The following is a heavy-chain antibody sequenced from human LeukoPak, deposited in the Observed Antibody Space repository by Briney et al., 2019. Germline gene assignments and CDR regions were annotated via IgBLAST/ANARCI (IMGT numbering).Heavy chain of an antibody. CDR1: GFTFSNAW. D-gene: IGHD3-22*01. V-gene: IGHV3-15*01. CDR3: TTDHVTMIVVPWSDAFDI. CDR2: IKSKTDGGTT. Sequence: GGSLRLSCAASGFTFSNAWMSWVRQAPGKGLEWVGRIKSKTDGGTTDYAAPVKGRFTISRDDSKHTLHLQMNSLKTEDTAVYYCTTDHVTMIVVPWSDAFDIWGQGTMVTVSS. J-gene: IGHJ3*02.